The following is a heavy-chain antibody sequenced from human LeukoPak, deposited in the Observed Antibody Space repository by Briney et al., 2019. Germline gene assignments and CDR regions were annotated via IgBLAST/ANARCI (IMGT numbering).Heavy chain of an antibody. J-gene: IGHJ4*02. CDR2: INPSGGST. CDR3: ARDNWNYLSLDY. D-gene: IGHD1-7*01. Sequence: ASVKVSCKASGYTFTSYYMHWVRQAPGQGLEWMGIINPSGGSTSYAQKFQGRVTMTRDTSTSTAYMELRSLRSDDTAVYYCARDNWNYLSLDYWGQGTLVTASS. CDR1: GYTFTSYY. V-gene: IGHV1-46*03.